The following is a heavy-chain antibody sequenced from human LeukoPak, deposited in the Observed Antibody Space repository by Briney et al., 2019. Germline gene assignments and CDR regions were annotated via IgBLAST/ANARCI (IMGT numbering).Heavy chain of an antibody. J-gene: IGHJ4*02. CDR2: ISYDGSNK. CDR1: GFTFSSYA. V-gene: IGHV3-30-3*01. Sequence: GGSLRLSCAASGFTFSSYAMHWVRQAPGKGLEWVAVISYDGSNKYYADSVKGRFTISRDNSKNTLYLQMNSLRAEDTAVYYCARSYYDFWSGPYLPSDYWGQGTLVTVSS. D-gene: IGHD3-3*01. CDR3: ARSYYDFWSGPYLPSDY.